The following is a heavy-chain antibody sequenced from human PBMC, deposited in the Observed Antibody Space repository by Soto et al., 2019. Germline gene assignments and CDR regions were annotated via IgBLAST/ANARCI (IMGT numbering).Heavy chain of an antibody. V-gene: IGHV4-34*01. CDR1: GGSFSGYY. CDR2: INHSGST. Sequence: SETLSLTCAVYGGSFSGYYWSWIRQPPGKGLEWIGEINHSGSTNYNPSLKSRVTISVDTSKNQFSLKLSSVTAADTAVYYCARGLRGDGIWGQGTMVTVSS. CDR3: ARGLRGDGI. J-gene: IGHJ3*02. D-gene: IGHD3-10*01.